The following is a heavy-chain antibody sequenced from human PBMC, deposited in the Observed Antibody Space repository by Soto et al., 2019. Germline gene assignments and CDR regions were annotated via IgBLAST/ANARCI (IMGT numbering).Heavy chain of an antibody. D-gene: IGHD6-13*01. J-gene: IGHJ5*02. CDR2: MNPNSGNT. CDR1: GYTFTSYD. CDR3: ARGVAAAGYNWFDP. V-gene: IGHV1-8*01. Sequence: QVKLVQSGAEGKKPGASVKVSCKASGYTFTSYDINWVRQATGQGLEWMGWMNPNSGNTGYAQKFQGRVTMTRNTSISTAYMELSSLRSEDTAVYYCARGVAAAGYNWFDPWGQGTLVTVSS.